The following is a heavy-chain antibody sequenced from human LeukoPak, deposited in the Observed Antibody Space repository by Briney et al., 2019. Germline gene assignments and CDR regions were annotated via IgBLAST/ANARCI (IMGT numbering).Heavy chain of an antibody. Sequence: QPGRSLRLSCTASGFTFDEYAMHWVRQAPGKGLEGVSGISWNSGNIGYADSVKGRFTISRDNAKNSLYLQMNSLRAEDTALYYCAKDISYGSGTGMDVWGQGTTVTVSS. J-gene: IGHJ6*02. CDR3: AKDISYGSGTGMDV. V-gene: IGHV3-9*01. D-gene: IGHD3-10*01. CDR1: GFTFDEYA. CDR2: ISWNSGNI.